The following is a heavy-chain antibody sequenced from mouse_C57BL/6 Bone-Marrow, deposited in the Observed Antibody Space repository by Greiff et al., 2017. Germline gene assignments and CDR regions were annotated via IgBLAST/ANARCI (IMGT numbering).Heavy chain of an antibody. D-gene: IGHD1-1*01. CDR1: GYTFTSYW. V-gene: IGHV1-5*01. CDR2: IYPVNSDT. Sequence: EVQLQQSGTVLARPGASVKMSCKTSGYTFTSYWMHWVKQRPGQGLEWIGAIYPVNSDTSYNQKFKGKAKLTAVTSASTAYMDVSRLAMEVSAVYYWTGPVSGSSLYYFDYWGQGTTLTVSS. J-gene: IGHJ2*01. CDR3: TGPVSGSSLYYFDY.